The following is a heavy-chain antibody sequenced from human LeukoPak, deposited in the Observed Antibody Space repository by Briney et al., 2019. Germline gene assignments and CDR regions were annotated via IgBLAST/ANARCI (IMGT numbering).Heavy chain of an antibody. V-gene: IGHV4-34*01. D-gene: IGHD1-26*01. J-gene: IGHJ4*02. CDR2: INHSGST. Sequence: SETLSLTCAVYGGSFSGYYWSWIRQPPGKGLEWIGEINHSGSTNYNPSLKSRVTISVDTSKNQFSLKLSSVTAADTAVYYCARVRWISGIYGDFDSWGRGTLVTVSS. CDR3: ARVRWISGIYGDFDS. CDR1: GGSFSGYY.